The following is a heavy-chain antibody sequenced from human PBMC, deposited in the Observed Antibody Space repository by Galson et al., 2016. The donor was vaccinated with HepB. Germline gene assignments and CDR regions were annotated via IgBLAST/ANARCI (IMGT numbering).Heavy chain of an antibody. J-gene: IGHJ4*01. V-gene: IGHV5-51*01. Sequence: QSGAEVKKPGESLKISCKGSGYRFSSYYIAWVRQMPGKGLEWMGIIYPGDSDPRYSPSFQGQVTISADKSITTAYLQWRSLTASDTAIYYCARSFQAYYFDYWGQGALVTVSS. CDR2: IYPGDSDP. CDR1: GYRFSSYY. CDR3: ARSFQAYYFDY.